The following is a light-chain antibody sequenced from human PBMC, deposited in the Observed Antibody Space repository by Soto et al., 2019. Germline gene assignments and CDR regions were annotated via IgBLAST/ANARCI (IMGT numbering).Light chain of an antibody. CDR3: GSITRSSTSA. CDR1: SSDVGGFEY. J-gene: IGLJ1*01. CDR2: DVT. Sequence: QSVLSQPASVSGSPGQSITISCTGTSSDVGGFEYVSWYQHQPGKAPKLIIYDVTKRPSGVSNRFSGSKSGNTASLTISGIQAEDEGDYYCGSITRSSTSAFGTGTKVTGL. V-gene: IGLV2-14*01.